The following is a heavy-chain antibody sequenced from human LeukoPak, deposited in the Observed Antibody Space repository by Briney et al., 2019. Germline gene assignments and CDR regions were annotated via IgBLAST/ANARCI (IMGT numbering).Heavy chain of an antibody. D-gene: IGHD3-9*01. Sequence: SETLSLTCTVSGGSPSSSSYYWGWIRQPPGKGLEWLGSHYYNGSTYYNPSLKIRVTISVDASKNQFSLKLISVTAADTAVYYCARLSTPPASLRYFDWLPDGTVRRLPNYFDYWGQGTLVTVSS. V-gene: IGHV4-39*01. CDR1: GGSPSSSSYY. CDR3: ARLSTPPASLRYFDWLPDGTVRRLPNYFDY. J-gene: IGHJ4*02. CDR2: HYYNGST.